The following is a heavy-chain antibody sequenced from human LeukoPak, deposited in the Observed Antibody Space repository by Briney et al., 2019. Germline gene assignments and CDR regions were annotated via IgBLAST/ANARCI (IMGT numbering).Heavy chain of an antibody. J-gene: IGHJ4*02. CDR1: GFTFSSNS. V-gene: IGHV3-21*01. CDR3: ARVGSWCSSLSCAIDY. D-gene: IGHD2-2*01. Sequence: GGSLRLSCAASGFTFSSNSMNWVRRAPGKGLEWVSFISTSSSYIYYADSVKGRFTLSRDNARNSLYLQMNSLRAEDTAVYYCARVGSWCSSLSCAIDYWGQGTLVTVSS. CDR2: ISTSSSYI.